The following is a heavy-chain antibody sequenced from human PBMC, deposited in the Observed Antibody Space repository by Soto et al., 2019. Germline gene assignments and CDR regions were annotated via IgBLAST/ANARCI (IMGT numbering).Heavy chain of an antibody. CDR1: GFNFGHNW. V-gene: IGHV3-74*01. Sequence: EVQLVESGGGLVQPGGSLRLSCAASGFNFGHNWMHWVRQAPGKGLEWVSRMNSDGRTTNYADSVKGRFTVSRDNAKNTLYLQMNSLRAEDTAVYYCATAEVDYWGPGTLVTVSS. J-gene: IGHJ4*02. CDR3: ATAEVDY. CDR2: MNSDGRTT.